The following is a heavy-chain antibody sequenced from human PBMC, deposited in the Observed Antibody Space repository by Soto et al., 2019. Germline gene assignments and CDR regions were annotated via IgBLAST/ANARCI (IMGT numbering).Heavy chain of an antibody. D-gene: IGHD1-1*01. J-gene: IGHJ4*02. V-gene: IGHV1-18*01. CDR2: ISPYSGET. CDR3: ARGPVAGRDF. Sequence: QVQLVQSGAEVKKPAASVRVSCKASGYPFRSYGIVWVRQAPGQGLEWMGWISPYSGETRYPEKFQDRLTLTTDTSTNTAYLDLRSLTSADTAVYFFARGPVAGRDFWGQGNLVTVSS. CDR1: GYPFRSYG.